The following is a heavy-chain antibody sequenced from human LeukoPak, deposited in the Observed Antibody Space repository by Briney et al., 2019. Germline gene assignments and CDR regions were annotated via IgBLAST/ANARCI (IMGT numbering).Heavy chain of an antibody. D-gene: IGHD4-17*01. J-gene: IGHJ3*02. V-gene: IGHV4-59*01. CDR3: ARAGTTGGAFDI. CDR1: GGSISSYY. Sequence: SETLSLTCTVPGGSISSYYWSWILQPPGKGLEWIGYIYYSGSTNYNPSLKSRVTISVDTSKNQFSLKLSSVTAADTAVYYCARAGTTGGAFDIWGQGTMVTVSS. CDR2: IYYSGST.